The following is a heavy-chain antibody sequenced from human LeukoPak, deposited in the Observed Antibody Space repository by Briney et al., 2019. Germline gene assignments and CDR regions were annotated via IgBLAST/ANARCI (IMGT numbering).Heavy chain of an antibody. J-gene: IGHJ4*02. Sequence: NPGGSLRLSCAASGFTFSDSYMTWIRQAPGKGLEWVSYISNSGSSIYYADSVKGRFTTSRDNAKSSLYLQMNSLRAEDTAVYYWGRGHGGLDYWGQGALVTVSS. CDR2: ISNSGSSI. CDR3: GRGHGGLDY. V-gene: IGHV3-11*04. CDR1: GFTFSDSY. D-gene: IGHD3-10*01.